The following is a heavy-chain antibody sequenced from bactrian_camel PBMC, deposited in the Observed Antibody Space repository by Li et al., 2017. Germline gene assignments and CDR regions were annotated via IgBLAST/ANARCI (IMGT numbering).Heavy chain of an antibody. CDR3: CTGSGGYRLAIDGY. Sequence: VQLVESGGGSVQAGGSLRLSCAASGFTYGRHCMAWFRQAPGKEREAVAAISGGGADTDYADSVKGRFTISRDNAKNTLYLQMNSLKAEDTALYYCCTGSGGYRLAIDGYWGQGTQVTVS. CDR2: ISGGGADT. CDR1: GFTYGRHC. J-gene: IGHJ6*01. D-gene: IGHD5*01. V-gene: IGHV3S59*01.